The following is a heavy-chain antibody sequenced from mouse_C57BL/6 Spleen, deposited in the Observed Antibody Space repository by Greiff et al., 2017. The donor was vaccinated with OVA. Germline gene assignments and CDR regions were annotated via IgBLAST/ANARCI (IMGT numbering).Heavy chain of an antibody. CDR1: GFTFTDYS. Sequence: EVQRVESGGGLVQPGGSLSLSCAASGFTFTDYSMSWVRQPPGKALEWLGFIRTKANGFTSEDSVSVKGRFTIYRVNSHSILYLQRNAHIAEDSAAYYCARHLRAAFDYWGQGTSVTVSS. V-gene: IGHV7-3*01. D-gene: IGHD1-2*01. CDR2: IRTKANGFTS. J-gene: IGHJ4*01. CDR3: ARHLRAAFDY.